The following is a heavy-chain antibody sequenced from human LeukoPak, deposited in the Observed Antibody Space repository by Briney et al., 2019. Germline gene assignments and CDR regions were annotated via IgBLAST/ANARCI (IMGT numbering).Heavy chain of an antibody. CDR3: ARVSCDYTTCKYPFDY. CDR1: GFTFSSYW. J-gene: IGHJ4*02. V-gene: IGHV3-74*01. CDR2: LSTDGSST. Sequence: GGSLRLSCAASGFTFSSYWMHWVRYAPGQGLVWLSRLSTDGSSTDYADSVKGRFTISRDNAKNTLYLQMNSLRAEDTAVYYCARVSCDYTTCKYPFDYWGQGTLVTVSP. D-gene: IGHD3-3*01.